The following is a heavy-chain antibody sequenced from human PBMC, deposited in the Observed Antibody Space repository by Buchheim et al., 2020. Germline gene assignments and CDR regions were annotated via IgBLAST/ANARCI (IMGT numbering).Heavy chain of an antibody. CDR3: ARGPSYLYSSSRGHGMDV. CDR2: INHSGST. Sequence: QVQLQQWGAGLLKPSETLSLTCAVYGGSFSDYYWTWIRQPPGKGLEWIGEINHSGSTNYSPSLKSRVTISIETPKNQFSLKLSSVTAADTAVYYCARGPSYLYSSSRGHGMDVWGQGTT. D-gene: IGHD6-13*01. V-gene: IGHV4-34*01. CDR1: GGSFSDYY. J-gene: IGHJ6*02.